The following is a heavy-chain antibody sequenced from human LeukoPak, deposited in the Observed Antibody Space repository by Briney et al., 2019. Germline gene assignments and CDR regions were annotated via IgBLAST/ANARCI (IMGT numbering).Heavy chain of an antibody. CDR1: GGSISSYY. D-gene: IGHD6-13*01. CDR3: ARGPDSSSWKGFDY. Sequence: PSETLSLTCTVSGGSISSYYWSWIRQPPGKGLEWIGYIYYSGSTNYNPSLKSRVTISVDTSKNQFSLKLSSVTAADTAVYYCARGPDSSSWKGFDYWGQGTLVTVSS. J-gene: IGHJ4*02. V-gene: IGHV4-59*01. CDR2: IYYSGST.